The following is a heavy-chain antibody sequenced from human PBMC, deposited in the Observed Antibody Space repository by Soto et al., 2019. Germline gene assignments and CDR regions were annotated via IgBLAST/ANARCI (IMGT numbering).Heavy chain of an antibody. CDR2: TYYRSKWYN. J-gene: IGHJ4*02. Sequence: QTLSLTCAISGDSVSSNSAAWNWLRQSPSRGLEWLGRTYYRSKWYNDYAVSVKSRITINPDTSKNQFSLQLNSVTPEDTAVYYCARGSNWNYAEVDYWGQGTLVTVSS. CDR1: GDSVSSNSAA. D-gene: IGHD1-7*01. V-gene: IGHV6-1*01. CDR3: ARGSNWNYAEVDY.